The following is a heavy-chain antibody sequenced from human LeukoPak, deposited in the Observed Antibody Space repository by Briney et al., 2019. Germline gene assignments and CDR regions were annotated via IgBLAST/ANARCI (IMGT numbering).Heavy chain of an antibody. D-gene: IGHD6-19*01. CDR1: GFTFSSYA. CDR2: ISGSGGST. V-gene: IGHV3-23*01. CDR3: AKVGSGWWSSLIDY. Sequence: GGSLRLSCAASGFTFSSYAMSWVRQAPGKGLEWVSAISGSGGSTYYADSVKGRFTISRDNSKNTLYLQMNSLRAEDTAVYYCAKVGSGWWSSLIDYWGQGTLVTVSS. J-gene: IGHJ4*02.